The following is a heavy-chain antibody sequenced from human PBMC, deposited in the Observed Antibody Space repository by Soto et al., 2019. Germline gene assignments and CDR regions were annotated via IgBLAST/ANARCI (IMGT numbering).Heavy chain of an antibody. CDR1: GFTFSDYY. CDR3: ASGGAYDFWSGLHRDV. CDR2: ISSSGSTI. V-gene: IGHV3-11*01. Sequence: LRLSCAASGFTFSDYYMSWIRQAPGKGLEWVSYISSSGSTIYYADSVKGRFTISRDNAKNSLYLQMNSLRAEDTAVYYCASGGAYDFWSGLHRDVWGQGTTVTVSS. J-gene: IGHJ6*02. D-gene: IGHD3-3*01.